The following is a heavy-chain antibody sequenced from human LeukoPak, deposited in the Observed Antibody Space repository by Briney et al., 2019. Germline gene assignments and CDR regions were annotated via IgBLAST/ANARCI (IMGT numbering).Heavy chain of an antibody. Sequence: PSETLSLTCAVYGGSFSGYYWSWIRQPPGKGLEWIGETNHSGSTNYNPSLKSRVTISVDTSKNQFSLKLSSVTAADTAVYYCARGVGYCSSTSCYPHYYYGMDVWGQGTTVTVSS. CDR3: ARGVGYCSSTSCYPHYYYGMDV. CDR2: TNHSGST. J-gene: IGHJ6*02. CDR1: GGSFSGYY. D-gene: IGHD2-2*01. V-gene: IGHV4-34*01.